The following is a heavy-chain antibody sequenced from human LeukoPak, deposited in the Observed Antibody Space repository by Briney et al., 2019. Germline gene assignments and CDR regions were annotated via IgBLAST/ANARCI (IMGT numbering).Heavy chain of an antibody. CDR2: IYYGGST. CDR1: GGSISSGSYY. CDR3: ARGDGRFDY. Sequence: SETLSLTCTVSGGSISSGSYYWGWIRQPPGKGLEWIGSIYYGGSTYYNPSLKSRVTISVDTSKNQFSLKLSSVTAADTAVYYCARGDGRFDYWGQGTLVTVSS. D-gene: IGHD5-24*01. V-gene: IGHV4-39*01. J-gene: IGHJ4*02.